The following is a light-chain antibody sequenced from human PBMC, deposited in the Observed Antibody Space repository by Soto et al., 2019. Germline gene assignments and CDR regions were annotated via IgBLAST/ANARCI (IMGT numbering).Light chain of an antibody. J-gene: IGLJ3*02. CDR3: QAYDRSLNGWV. V-gene: IGLV1-40*01. Sequence: QSVLTQPPSVSGAPGQRVNISCTGSASNIGADYDAHWYQQLPGAAPQLLIYGNTNRPSGVPDRISGSKSGASAYLSITGLQAEDEADYYCQAYDRSLNGWVFGGGTKLTVL. CDR2: GNT. CDR1: ASNIGADYD.